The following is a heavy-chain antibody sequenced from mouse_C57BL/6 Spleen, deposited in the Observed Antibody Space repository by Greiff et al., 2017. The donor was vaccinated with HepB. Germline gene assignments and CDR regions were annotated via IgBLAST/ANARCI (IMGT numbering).Heavy chain of an antibody. CDR1: GYAFSSSW. CDR3: AGGSLYAMDY. J-gene: IGHJ4*01. Sequence: VQLQQSGPELVKPGASVKISCKASGYAFSSSWMNWVKQRPGKGLEWIGRIYPGDGDTNYNGKFKGKATLTADKSSSTAYMQLSSLTSEDSAVYFCAGGSLYAMDYWGQGTSVTVSS. V-gene: IGHV1-82*01. CDR2: IYPGDGDT. D-gene: IGHD1-1*02.